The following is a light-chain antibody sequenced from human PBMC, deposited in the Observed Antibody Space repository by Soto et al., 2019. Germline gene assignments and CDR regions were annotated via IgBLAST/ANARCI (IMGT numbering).Light chain of an antibody. Sequence: DLQMTQSPSSLSASVGERITITCRASQSISTYLNWYQQRPGEAPKLLIYAASSLQSGVPYRFDGSGSGTDFTLTISSLQPEDFATYYCQQSYSTPRTFGQGTKVE. CDR2: AAS. CDR1: QSISTY. V-gene: IGKV1-39*01. CDR3: QQSYSTPRT. J-gene: IGKJ1*01.